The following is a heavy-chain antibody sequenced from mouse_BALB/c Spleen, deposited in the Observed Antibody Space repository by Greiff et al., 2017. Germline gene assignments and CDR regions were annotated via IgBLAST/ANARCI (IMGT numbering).Heavy chain of an antibody. Sequence: DVKLVESGGGLVKPGGSLKLSCAASGFAFSSYDMSWVRQTPEKRLEWVAYISSGGGSTYYPDTVKGRFTISRDNAKNTLYLQMSSLKSEDTAMYYCARHPYYYAMDYWGQGTSVTVSS. CDR1: GFAFSSYD. V-gene: IGHV5-12-1*01. CDR3: ARHPYYYAMDY. J-gene: IGHJ4*01. CDR2: ISSGGGST.